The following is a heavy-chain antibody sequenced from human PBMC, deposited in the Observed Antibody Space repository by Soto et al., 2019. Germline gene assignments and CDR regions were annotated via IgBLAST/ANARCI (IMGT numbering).Heavy chain of an antibody. CDR2: IIPIFGTA. V-gene: IGHV1-69*01. J-gene: IGHJ4*02. Sequence: QVQLVQSGAEVKKPGSSVKVSCKASGGTFSSYAISWVRQAPGQGLEWMGGIIPIFGTANYAQKFQGRVTITADESTSTAYMELSSLRSEDTAVYYCARDEGREATRTYRQFDYWGQGTLVTVSS. D-gene: IGHD3-10*01. CDR1: GGTFSSYA. CDR3: ARDEGREATRTYRQFDY.